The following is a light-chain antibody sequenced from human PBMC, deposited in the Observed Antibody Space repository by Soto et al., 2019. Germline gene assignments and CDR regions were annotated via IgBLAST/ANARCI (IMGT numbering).Light chain of an antibody. CDR1: QTVSSN. J-gene: IGKJ1*01. Sequence: EIVMTQSPATLSVSPGERATLSCRASQTVSSNLAWYQQKPGQSPRLLIYGASTRATGIPARFSGSGSGTEFTLTISSLQSEDFAVFYCLQYGSSRTFGQGTKVDIK. CDR2: GAS. V-gene: IGKV3-15*01. CDR3: LQYGSSRT.